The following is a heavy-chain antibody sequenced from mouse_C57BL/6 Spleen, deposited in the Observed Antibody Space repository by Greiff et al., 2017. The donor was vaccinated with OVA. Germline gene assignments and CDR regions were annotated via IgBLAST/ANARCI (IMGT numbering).Heavy chain of an antibody. CDR2: INPNNGGT. D-gene: IGHD2-1*01. Sequence: QLQQSGPELVKPGASVKIPCKASGYTFTDYNMDWVKQSHGKSLEWIGDINPNNGGTIYNQKFKGKATLTVDKSSSTAYMELRSLTSEDTAVYYCARVYYGNYGYFDVWGTGTTVTVSS. CDR1: GYTFTDYN. V-gene: IGHV1-18*01. CDR3: ARVYYGNYGYFDV. J-gene: IGHJ1*03.